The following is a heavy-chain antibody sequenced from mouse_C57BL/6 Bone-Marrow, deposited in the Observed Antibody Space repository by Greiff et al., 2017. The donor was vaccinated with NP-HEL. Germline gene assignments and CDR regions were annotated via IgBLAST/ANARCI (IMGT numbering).Heavy chain of an antibody. CDR2: IRSKSNNYAT. CDR1: GFSFNTYA. CDR3: VRHYGFAY. Sequence: EVKLMESGGGLVQPKGSLKLSCAASGFSFNTYAMNWVRQAPGKGLEWVARIRSKSNNYATYYADSVKDRFTISRDDSESMLYLQMNNLKTEDTAMYYCVRHYGFAYWGQGTLVTVSA. J-gene: IGHJ3*01. V-gene: IGHV10-1*01.